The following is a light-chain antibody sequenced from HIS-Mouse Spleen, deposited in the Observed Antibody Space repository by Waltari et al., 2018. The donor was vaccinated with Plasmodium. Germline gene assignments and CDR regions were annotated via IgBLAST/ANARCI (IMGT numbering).Light chain of an antibody. CDR2: EVS. CDR3: SSYTSSSTYVV. Sequence: QSALTQPPSVSGPPGQSATISSTGPSSDVGSYNRVSWYQQPPGTAPKLMIDEVSNRPSGVPGRFSGSKSGNTASLTIAGLQAEDEADYYCSSYTSSSTYVVFGGGTKLTVL. CDR1: SSDVGSYNR. J-gene: IGLJ2*01. V-gene: IGLV2-18*02.